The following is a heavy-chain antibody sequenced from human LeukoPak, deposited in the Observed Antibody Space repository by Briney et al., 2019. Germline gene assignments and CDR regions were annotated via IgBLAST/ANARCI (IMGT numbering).Heavy chain of an antibody. V-gene: IGHV4-59*08. CDR2: IHYSGST. Sequence: SETLSLTCTVSGGSISSYYWSWIRQPPGKGLEWIGYIHYSGSTNYNPSLKSRVTISVDTSKNQFSLKLSSVTAADTAVYYCARHQYSGSQGGWFDPWGQGTLVTVSS. D-gene: IGHD1-26*01. CDR3: ARHQYSGSQGGWFDP. CDR1: GGSISSYY. J-gene: IGHJ5*02.